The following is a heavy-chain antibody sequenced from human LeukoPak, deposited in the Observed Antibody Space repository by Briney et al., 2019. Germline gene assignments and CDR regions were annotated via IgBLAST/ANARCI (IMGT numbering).Heavy chain of an antibody. D-gene: IGHD4-17*01. CDR1: QFTFSSHA. CDR2: ISYDGSNK. Sequence: GGSLRLSCAASQFTFSSHAMNWVRQAPGKGLDWVAVISYDGSNKYYADSVKGRFTISRDNSKNTLYLQMNSLRAEDTAVYYCAKLLRYGDYETDYWGQGTLVTVSS. V-gene: IGHV3-30*18. J-gene: IGHJ4*02. CDR3: AKLLRYGDYETDY.